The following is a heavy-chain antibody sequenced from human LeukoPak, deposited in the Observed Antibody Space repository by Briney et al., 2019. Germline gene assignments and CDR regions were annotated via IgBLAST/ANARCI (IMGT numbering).Heavy chain of an antibody. Sequence: PGGSLRLSCAASGFTFSSYAMSWVRQAPGKGLEWVSVINNSGGSTYYADSVKGRFTISRDNSKNTVFLQMNGLRAEDTAVYYCAKTVWFGQLLYYFDNWGQGTLVTVSS. J-gene: IGHJ4*02. D-gene: IGHD3-10*01. CDR2: INNSGGST. CDR1: GFTFSSYA. CDR3: AKTVWFGQLLYYFDN. V-gene: IGHV3-23*01.